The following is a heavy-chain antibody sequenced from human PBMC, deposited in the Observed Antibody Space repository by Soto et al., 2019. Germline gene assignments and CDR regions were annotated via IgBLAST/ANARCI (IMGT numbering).Heavy chain of an antibody. CDR3: ARGAYGDLTYGEYFQH. Sequence: QVQLVQSGAEVKKPGSSVKVSCKASGGTFSSYTISWVRQAPGQGLEWMGRIIPILGIANYAQKFQGRVTITADKSTSTAYMELSSMRSEDTAVYYCARGAYGDLTYGEYFQHWGQGTLVTVSS. CDR1: GGTFSSYT. CDR2: IIPILGIA. D-gene: IGHD4-17*01. V-gene: IGHV1-69*02. J-gene: IGHJ1*01.